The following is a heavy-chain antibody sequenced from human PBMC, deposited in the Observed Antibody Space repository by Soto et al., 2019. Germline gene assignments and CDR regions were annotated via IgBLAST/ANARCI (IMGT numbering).Heavy chain of an antibody. Sequence: EVQLLESGGGLVQTGGSLRLSCAASGFTFSTYAMSWVRQAPGKGLEWVSTISGSADATFYAASVKGRFAIFRDNPRSMFYLQINSLRAGDTAVYYCAKGGDGYCSTTSCLFHFDYWGPGTLATVSS. CDR2: ISGSADAT. V-gene: IGHV3-23*01. J-gene: IGHJ4*02. CDR1: GFTFSTYA. D-gene: IGHD2-2*01. CDR3: AKGGDGYCSTTSCLFHFDY.